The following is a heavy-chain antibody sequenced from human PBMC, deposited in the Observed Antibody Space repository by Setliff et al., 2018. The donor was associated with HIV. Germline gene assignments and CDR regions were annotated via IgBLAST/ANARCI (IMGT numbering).Heavy chain of an antibody. D-gene: IGHD6-19*01. J-gene: IGHJ4*02. CDR3: ARQGPSGLFDY. CDR1: EYSFTNYW. V-gene: IGHV5-51*01. Sequence: GESLKISCQGSEYSFTNYWVGWVRQMPDKGLEWMGLIWPIDSDTIYSPSFQGQVTMSADKSISTAYLQWSSLKASDTAIYYCARQGPSGLFDYRGQGTLVTVSS. CDR2: IWPIDSDT.